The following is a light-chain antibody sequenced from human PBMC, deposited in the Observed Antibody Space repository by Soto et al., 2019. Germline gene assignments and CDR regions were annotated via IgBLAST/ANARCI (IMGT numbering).Light chain of an antibody. Sequence: QSALTQPRSVSGSPGQSVTISCTGTSSDVDGYNYVSWYQQHPGKAPKLMIYDVSKRPSGVPDRFSGSQSCNTASLTISGLQAEDEADYYCCSYAGSFPYVFGTGTKLTVL. CDR3: CSYAGSFPYV. CDR1: SSDVDGYNY. CDR2: DVS. V-gene: IGLV2-11*01. J-gene: IGLJ1*01.